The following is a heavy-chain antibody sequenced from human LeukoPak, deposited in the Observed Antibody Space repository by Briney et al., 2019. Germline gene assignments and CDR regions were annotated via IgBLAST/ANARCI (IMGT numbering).Heavy chain of an antibody. CDR2: IIPIFGTA. D-gene: IGHD1-26*01. CDR3: ARNPQWELLYIDY. CDR1: GGTFSSYA. V-gene: IGHV1-69*13. Sequence: SVKVSCKASGGTFSSYAISWVRRAPGQGLEWMGGIIPIFGTANYAQKFQGRVTITADESTSTAYMELSSLRSEDTAVYYCARNPQWELLYIDYWGQGTLVTVSS. J-gene: IGHJ4*02.